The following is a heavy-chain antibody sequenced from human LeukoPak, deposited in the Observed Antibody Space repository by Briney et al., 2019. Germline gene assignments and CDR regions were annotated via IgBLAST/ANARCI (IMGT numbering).Heavy chain of an antibody. CDR1: GYTFTGYY. J-gene: IGHJ4*02. CDR2: INPNSGGT. CDR3: ARDVGNSSSFAFDY. D-gene: IGHD6-6*01. Sequence: GASVKVSCKASGYTFTGYYMHWVRQAPGQGLEWMGWINPNSGGTNYAQKFQGRVTMTRDTSISTAYMELSRLRSDDTAVYYCARDVGNSSSFAFDYWGQGTLVTVSS. V-gene: IGHV1-2*02.